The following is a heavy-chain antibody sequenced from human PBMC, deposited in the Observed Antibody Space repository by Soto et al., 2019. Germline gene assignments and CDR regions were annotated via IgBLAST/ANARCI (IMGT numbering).Heavy chain of an antibody. CDR2: IYYSGST. V-gene: IGHV4-59*01. Sequence: PSETLSLTCTVSGGSIGSYYWSWIRQPPGKGLEWIGYIYYSGSTNYNPSLKSRVTISVDTSKNQFSLKLSSVTAADTAVYYCARKYCSGGSCYSDYWGQGTLVTVSS. J-gene: IGHJ4*02. CDR1: GGSIGSYY. D-gene: IGHD2-15*01. CDR3: ARKYCSGGSCYSDY.